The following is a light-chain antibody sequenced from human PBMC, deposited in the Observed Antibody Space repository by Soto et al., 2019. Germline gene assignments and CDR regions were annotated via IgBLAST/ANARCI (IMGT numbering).Light chain of an antibody. V-gene: IGLV4-60*02. CDR1: SGHSRNI. CDR2: LDDSGNY. CDR3: ETWDTNTRV. Sequence: QTVVTQSSSASASLGSSVKLTCTLSSGHSRNIIAWHQQQPGKAPRYLMKLDDSGNYNKGSGVPDRFSGSSSGADRYFTISNLHFEDEADYYCETWDTNTRVFGGGTKLTVL. J-gene: IGLJ3*02.